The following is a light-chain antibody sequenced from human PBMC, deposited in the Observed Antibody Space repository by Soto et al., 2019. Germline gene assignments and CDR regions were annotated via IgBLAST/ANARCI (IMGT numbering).Light chain of an antibody. CDR2: EVD. Sequence: QYALTQPPSASGSPGQSVTISCTGSSSDVGGYNYVSWYQHHPGKAPKLIIYEVDKRSSGVPDRFSGSKSGNTASLTVSGLQAEDEADYYCSSHAAINVFGTGTKVTVL. CDR1: SSDVGGYNY. CDR3: SSHAAINV. V-gene: IGLV2-8*01. J-gene: IGLJ1*01.